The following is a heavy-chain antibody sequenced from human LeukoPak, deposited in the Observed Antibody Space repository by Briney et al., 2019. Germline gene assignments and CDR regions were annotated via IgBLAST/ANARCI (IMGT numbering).Heavy chain of an antibody. CDR3: ARAAPRIQLVS. D-gene: IGHD5-18*01. V-gene: IGHV4-34*01. J-gene: IGHJ5*01. Sequence: PSETLSLTCAVYGGSSSGYYWSWIRQPPGKGLEWIGEINHSGSTNYNPSLKSRVTISVDTSKNQFSLKLSSVTAADTAVYYCARAAPRIQLVSWGQGTLVTVSS. CDR2: INHSGST. CDR1: GGSSSGYY.